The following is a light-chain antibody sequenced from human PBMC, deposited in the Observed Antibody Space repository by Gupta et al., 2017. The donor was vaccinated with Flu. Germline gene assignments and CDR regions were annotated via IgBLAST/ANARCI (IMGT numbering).Light chain of an antibody. V-gene: IGLV3-1*01. CDR2: QDS. CDR1: KLGDKY. Sequence: PGQTASITCSGDKLGDKYACWYQQKPGQSPVLVIYQDSKRPSGIPERFSGSNSGNTATLTISGTQAMDEADYYCQAWDSSSNWVFGGGTKLTVL. J-gene: IGLJ3*02. CDR3: QAWDSSSNWV.